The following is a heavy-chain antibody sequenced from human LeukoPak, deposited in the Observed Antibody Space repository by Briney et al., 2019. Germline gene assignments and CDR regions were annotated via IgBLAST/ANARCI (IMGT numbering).Heavy chain of an antibody. Sequence: PGGSLRLSCAASGFTISSYAMSWVRQAPGKGLEWVSAISGGAESTYYADSVKGRFTISRDNSKNTLYVQMNSLRAEDTAIYYCAKVVNSGYYYYFDYWGQGTLVTVSS. D-gene: IGHD3-22*01. CDR3: AKVVNSGYYYYFDY. J-gene: IGHJ4*02. V-gene: IGHV3-23*01. CDR1: GFTISSYA. CDR2: ISGGAEST.